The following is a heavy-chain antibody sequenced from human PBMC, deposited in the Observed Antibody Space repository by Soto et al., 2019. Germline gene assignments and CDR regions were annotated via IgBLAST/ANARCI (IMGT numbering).Heavy chain of an antibody. CDR2: IRWNGDDM. CDR3: AQDGGYCSVGNCYFDS. J-gene: IGHJ4*02. V-gene: IGHV3-9*01. CDR1: GFPFEHYA. Sequence: EVQLVESGVGLVQPGRSLRLSGAASGFPFEHYAMHWVRGSPGKGLEWVSGIRWNGDDMGYADSVRGRFTISRDNAKNSLYLQMNSLRAEDTALYYCAQDGGYCSVGNCYFDSWGQGTLVTVSS. D-gene: IGHD2-15*01.